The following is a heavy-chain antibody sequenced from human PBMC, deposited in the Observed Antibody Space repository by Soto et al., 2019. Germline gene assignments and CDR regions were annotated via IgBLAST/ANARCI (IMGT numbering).Heavy chain of an antibody. J-gene: IGHJ6*02. CDR1: GGSINSGDYY. CDR2: IYYSGST. CDR3: ARVPAIPRKSYGMDV. Sequence: SETLSLTCTVSGGSINSGDYYWSWIRQPPGKGLECIGYIYYSGSTYYNPSLKSRITISVDTSKNQFSLKLSSVTAADTAVYYCARVPAIPRKSYGMDVCGQGTPRTVSS. V-gene: IGHV4-30-4*01.